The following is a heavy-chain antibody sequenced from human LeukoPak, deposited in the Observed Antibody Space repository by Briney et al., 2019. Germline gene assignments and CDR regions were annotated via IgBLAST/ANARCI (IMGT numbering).Heavy chain of an antibody. CDR3: ARQGYTASYYFLDS. CDR1: GDFFRSYW. V-gene: IGHV4-4*07. J-gene: IGHJ4*02. Sequence: SETLSLTCDVSGDFFRSYWWGWVRQPAGKGLEWIGRIYATGSTKFNPSLKSRLTMSMDTSTNQFSLKLTSVTAADMAVYFCARQGYTASYYFLDSWSQGILVTVSS. CDR2: IYATGST. D-gene: IGHD1-26*01.